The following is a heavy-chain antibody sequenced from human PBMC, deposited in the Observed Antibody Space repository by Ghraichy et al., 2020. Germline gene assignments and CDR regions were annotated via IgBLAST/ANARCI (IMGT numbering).Heavy chain of an antibody. J-gene: IGHJ4*02. D-gene: IGHD3-10*01. CDR1: GGSISSYY. CDR2: IYTSGST. Sequence: SETLSLTCTVSGGSISSYYWSWIRQPPGKGLEWIGYIYTSGSTNYNPSLKSRVTISVDTSKNQFSLKLSSVTAADTAVYYCARHRGRHEWFGEYIYYFDYWGQGTLVTVSS. CDR3: ARHRGRHEWFGEYIYYFDY. V-gene: IGHV4-4*09.